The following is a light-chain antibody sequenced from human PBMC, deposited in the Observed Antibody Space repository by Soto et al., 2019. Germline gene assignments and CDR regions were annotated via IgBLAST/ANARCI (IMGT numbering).Light chain of an antibody. CDR3: QHYSSYPLT. J-gene: IGKJ4*01. Sequence: IQMTQSAWTMSVSVGDRVTITCRASESINGWLAWYQQKPGRAPRILIYDASKLEPGVPSRLSGSGSGAEYTLTISSLQPEDFATYYCQHYSSYPLTFGGGTKVDIK. V-gene: IGKV1-5*01. CDR1: ESINGW. CDR2: DAS.